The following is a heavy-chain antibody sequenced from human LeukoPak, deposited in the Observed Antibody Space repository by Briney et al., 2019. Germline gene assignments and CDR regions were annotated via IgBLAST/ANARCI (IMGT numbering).Heavy chain of an antibody. CDR2: VYYSWST. Sequence: KSSETLSLTCTVSGGSISSRSYCWGWIRQPPGKGLEWIGSVYYSWSTSYNPSLKSRVTISLDTSKNQFSLKLSSVTAADTAVYYCARCYYGSGSLYYYYYYMVVWGKGTTVTVSS. D-gene: IGHD3-10*01. CDR1: GGSISSRSYC. CDR3: ARCYYGSGSLYYYYYYMVV. J-gene: IGHJ6*03. V-gene: IGHV4-39*07.